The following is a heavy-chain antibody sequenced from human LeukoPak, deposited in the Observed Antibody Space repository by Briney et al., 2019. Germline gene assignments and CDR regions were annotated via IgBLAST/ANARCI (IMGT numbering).Heavy chain of an antibody. CDR3: TSGMNFDWLLLAEFDY. V-gene: IGHV3-49*04. J-gene: IGHJ4*02. Sequence: GGSLRLSCTASGFTFGDYAMSWVRQAPGKGLEWVGFIRSKAYGGTTEYAASVKGRFTISRDDSKSIAYLQMNSLKTEDTAVYYCTSGMNFDWLLLAEFDYWGQGTLVTVSS. CDR2: IRSKAYGGTT. D-gene: IGHD3-9*01. CDR1: GFTFGDYA.